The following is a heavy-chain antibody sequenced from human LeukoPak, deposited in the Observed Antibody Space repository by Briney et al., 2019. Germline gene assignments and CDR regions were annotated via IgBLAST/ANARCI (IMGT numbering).Heavy chain of an antibody. CDR2: INPSGGST. V-gene: IGHV1-46*01. Sequence: ASVKVSCKASGYXFTRYYIHWVRQAPGQGREWMGLINPSGGSTSYAQKFQGRVTMTRDTSTRTVYMELNSLRSEDTAVYYCAKGYCSGGTCYSYDYWGQGTLVTVSS. CDR3: AKGYCSGGTCYSYDY. D-gene: IGHD2-15*01. J-gene: IGHJ4*02. CDR1: GYXFTRYY.